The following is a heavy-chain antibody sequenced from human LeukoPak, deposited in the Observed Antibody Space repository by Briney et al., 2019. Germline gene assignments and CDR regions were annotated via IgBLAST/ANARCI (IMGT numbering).Heavy chain of an antibody. Sequence: GASVKVSCKASGFTFTDYYIHWVRQAPGQGLEWMGWIDPNSGDTNYAQNFRGRVTMTRDTPITTSYMELSRLRSDDTAVYYCVRWKDYYGSGNRYFDYWGQGTLVTVSS. V-gene: IGHV1-2*02. CDR3: VRWKDYYGSGNRYFDY. D-gene: IGHD3-10*01. CDR2: IDPNSGDT. J-gene: IGHJ4*02. CDR1: GFTFTDYY.